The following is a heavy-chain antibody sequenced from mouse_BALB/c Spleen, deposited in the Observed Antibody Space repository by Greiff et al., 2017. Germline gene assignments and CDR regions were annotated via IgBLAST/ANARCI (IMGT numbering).Heavy chain of an antibody. J-gene: IGHJ2*01. CDR1: GYTFTDYA. V-gene: IGHV1S137*01. Sequence: QVQLQQSGAELVRPGVSVKISCKGSGYTFTDYAMHWVKQSHAKSLEWIGVISTYYGDASYNQKFKGKATMTVDKSSSTAYMELARLTSEDSAIYYWARGGNGYFDYWGQGTTLTVSS. CDR3: ARGGNGYFDY. D-gene: IGHD1-1*02. CDR2: ISTYYGDA.